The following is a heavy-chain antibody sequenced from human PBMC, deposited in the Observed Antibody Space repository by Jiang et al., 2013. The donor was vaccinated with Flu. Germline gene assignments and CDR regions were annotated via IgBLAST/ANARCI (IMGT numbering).Heavy chain of an antibody. Sequence: SLTCTVSGGSLNNNYWSWIRQPPEKGLEWIGEINHSGSTNYNPSLKSRVTISVDTSKNQFSLKLSSVTAADTAVYYCARGSTVTTPSTGVDYWGQGTLVTVSS. CDR2: INHSGST. CDR1: GGSLNNNY. D-gene: IGHD4-17*01. V-gene: IGHV4-34*01. CDR3: ARGSTVTTPSTGVDY. J-gene: IGHJ4*02.